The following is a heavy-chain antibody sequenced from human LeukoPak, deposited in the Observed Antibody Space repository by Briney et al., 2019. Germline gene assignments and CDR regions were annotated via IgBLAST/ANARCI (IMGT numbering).Heavy chain of an antibody. CDR1: GFPFRAYD. V-gene: IGHV3-13*01. J-gene: IGHJ2*01. CDR3: VRGALPGDNWYFDL. CDR2: FGSAGDT. Sequence: GGSLRLSCATSGFPFRAYDMHWVRQAPGKGLEWVSAFGSAGDTYYPGAVKGRFTISRDYGKNSLYLQMNSLRAGDTAVYYCVRGALPGDNWYFDLWGRGTLVTVSS.